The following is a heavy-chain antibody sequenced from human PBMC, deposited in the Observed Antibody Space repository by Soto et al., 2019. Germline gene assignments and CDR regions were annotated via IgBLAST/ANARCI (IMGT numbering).Heavy chain of an antibody. D-gene: IGHD6-6*01. CDR1: GGSFSGYY. J-gene: IGHJ5*02. V-gene: IGHV4-34*01. CDR2: INHSGST. Sequence: SETLSLTCAVYGGSFSGYYWSWIRQPPGKGLEWIGEINHSGSTNYNPSLKSRVTISVDTSKNQFSLKLSSVTAADTAVYYCARGYSSSPRYNWFDPWGQGTLVTVSS. CDR3: ARGYSSSPRYNWFDP.